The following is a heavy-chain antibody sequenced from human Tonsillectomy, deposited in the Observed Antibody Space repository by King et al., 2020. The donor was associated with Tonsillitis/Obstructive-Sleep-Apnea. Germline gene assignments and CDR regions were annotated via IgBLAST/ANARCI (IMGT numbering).Heavy chain of an antibody. Sequence: VQLVESGGGVVRPGGSLRLSCAASGFTFDDYGMSWVRQAPGKGLEWVSGINWNGGSTGYADSVKGRFTISRDNAKNSLYLQMNSLRAEDTALYYCARDITETTTGSNYYYYMDVWGKGTTVTVSS. V-gene: IGHV3-20*04. CDR3: ARDITETTTGSNYYYYMDV. D-gene: IGHD1-7*01. J-gene: IGHJ6*03. CDR2: INWNGGST. CDR1: GFTFDDYG.